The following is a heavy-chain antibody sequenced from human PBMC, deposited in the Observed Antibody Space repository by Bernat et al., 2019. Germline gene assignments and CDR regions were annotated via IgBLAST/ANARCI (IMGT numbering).Heavy chain of an antibody. D-gene: IGHD2-15*01. CDR1: GFTFSSYA. CDR3: AREGPEGGSDIVVVIAATFDY. V-gene: IGHV3-30-3*01. Sequence: QVQLVESGGGVVQPGRSLRLSCAASGFTFSSYAMHWVRQAPGKGLEWVAVISYDGSNKYYADSVKGRFTISRDNSKNTLYLQMNSLRAEDTAVYYCAREGPEGGSDIVVVIAATFDYWGQGTLVTVSS. J-gene: IGHJ4*02. CDR2: ISYDGSNK.